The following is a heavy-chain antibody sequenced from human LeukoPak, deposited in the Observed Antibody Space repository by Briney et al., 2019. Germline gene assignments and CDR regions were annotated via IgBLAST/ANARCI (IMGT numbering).Heavy chain of an antibody. J-gene: IGHJ6*04. V-gene: IGHV3-21*01. Sequence: GGSLRLSCAASGFTFSSYSMNWVRQAPGKGLEWVSSISSSSSYIYYADSVKGRFTISRDNAKNSLYLQMNSLRAEGTAAYYCAREPRYYYGMDVWGKGTTVTVSS. CDR3: AREPRYYYGMDV. CDR1: GFTFSSYS. CDR2: ISSSSSYI.